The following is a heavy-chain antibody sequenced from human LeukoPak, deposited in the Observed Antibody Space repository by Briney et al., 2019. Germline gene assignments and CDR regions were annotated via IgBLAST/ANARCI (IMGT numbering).Heavy chain of an antibody. CDR3: ARDRLFGDQTSGMDV. V-gene: IGHV3-33*01. Sequence: PGRSLRLSCAASGFTFSSYGMHWVRQAPGKGLEWVAVIWYDGSNKYYADSVKGRFTISRDNSKNTLYLQMNSLRAEDTAVYYCARDRLFGDQTSGMDVWGQGTTVTVSS. D-gene: IGHD3-10*02. CDR2: IWYDGSNK. CDR1: GFTFSSYG. J-gene: IGHJ6*02.